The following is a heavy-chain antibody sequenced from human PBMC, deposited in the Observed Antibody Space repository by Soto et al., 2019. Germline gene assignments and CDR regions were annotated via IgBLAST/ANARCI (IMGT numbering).Heavy chain of an antibody. V-gene: IGHV3-15*01. J-gene: IGHJ4*02. CDR3: TVYGGNGAFDS. CDR1: GFTFSIAW. CDR2: IKSKTDGGAT. D-gene: IGHD4-17*01. Sequence: EVQLVESGGGLVEPGGSLRLSCAASGFTFSIAWMSWVRQAPGKGLEWVGRIKSKTDGGATDYAAPVKGRFTISRDDSKNTLWLQMNSLKTEDTAVYYWTVYGGNGAFDSWGQGTLVTVSS.